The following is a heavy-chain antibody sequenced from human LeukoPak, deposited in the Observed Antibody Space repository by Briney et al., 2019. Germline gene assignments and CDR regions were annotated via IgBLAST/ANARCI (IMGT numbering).Heavy chain of an antibody. CDR3: AKDWIQFNRVFDCFDS. D-gene: IGHD5-18*01. Sequence: GGSLRLSCATSGFPFETNAMSWVRQAPGKALEWVATIGNTETFYADSVTGRFTISRDNSKNTVNLQMNRLRVEDTAIYYCAKDWIQFNRVFDCFDSWGQGTLVTVSS. CDR2: IGNTET. CDR1: GFPFETNA. V-gene: IGHV3-23*01. J-gene: IGHJ4*02.